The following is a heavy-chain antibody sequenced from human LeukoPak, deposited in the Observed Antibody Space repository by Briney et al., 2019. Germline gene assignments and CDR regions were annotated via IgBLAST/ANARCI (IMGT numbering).Heavy chain of an antibody. CDR2: IIPILGIA. Sequence: ASVKVSCKASGGTFSSYAISWVRQAPGQGLEWMGRIIPILGIANYAQKFQGRVTITADKSTSTAYMELSSLRSEDTAVYYCAREPLPTYYYDSSGPRPDEAFDIWGQGTMVTVSS. CDR1: GGTFSSYA. V-gene: IGHV1-69*04. D-gene: IGHD3-22*01. J-gene: IGHJ3*02. CDR3: AREPLPTYYYDSSGPRPDEAFDI.